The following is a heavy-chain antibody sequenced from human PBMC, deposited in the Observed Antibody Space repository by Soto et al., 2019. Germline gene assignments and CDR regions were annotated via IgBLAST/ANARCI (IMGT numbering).Heavy chain of an antibody. CDR3: ARELTGTLTNSVFDY. CDR2: IIPIFGTA. Sequence: QVQLVQSGAEVKKPGSSVKVSCKASEGTFSSYAISWVRQAPGQGLEWMGGIIPIFGTANYAQKFQGRVTITADKSTSTAYMELSSLRSEDTAVYYCARELTGTLTNSVFDYWGQGTLVTVSS. CDR1: EGTFSSYA. D-gene: IGHD7-27*01. V-gene: IGHV1-69*06. J-gene: IGHJ4*02.